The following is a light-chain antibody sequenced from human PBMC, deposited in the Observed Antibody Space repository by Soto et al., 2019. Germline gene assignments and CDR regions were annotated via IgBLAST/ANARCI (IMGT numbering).Light chain of an antibody. CDR1: SSDIGRYEF. CDR2: EVT. V-gene: IGLV2-8*01. CDR3: CSYAGTKYEV. J-gene: IGLJ1*01. Sequence: QSVLTQPPSASGSLGQSVTISCTGTSSDIGRYEFVSWHQHHPGKAPKLIISEVTERPSGVPDRFSGSKAGNTASLTVSGLQADDDADYFCCSYAGTKYEVFGTGTKVTIL.